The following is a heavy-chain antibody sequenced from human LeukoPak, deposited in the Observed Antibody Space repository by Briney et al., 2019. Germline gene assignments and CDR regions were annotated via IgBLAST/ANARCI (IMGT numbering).Heavy chain of an antibody. CDR2: MNPNSGNT. CDR3: ARDESSWYYYYYGMDV. V-gene: IGHV1-8*01. Sequence: ASVKVSCKASGYTFTSYDINWVRQATGQGLEWMGWMNPNSGNTGYAQKLQGRVTMTRNTSISTAYMELSSLRSEDTAVYYCARDESSWYYYYYGMDVWGQGTTVTVSS. D-gene: IGHD6-13*01. J-gene: IGHJ6*02. CDR1: GYTFTSYD.